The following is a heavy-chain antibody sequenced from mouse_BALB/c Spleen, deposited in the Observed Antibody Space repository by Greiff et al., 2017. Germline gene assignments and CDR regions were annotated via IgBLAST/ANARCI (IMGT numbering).Heavy chain of an antibody. CDR3: ARKGNYVYYAMDY. J-gene: IGHJ4*01. D-gene: IGHD2-1*01. V-gene: IGHV1-4*02. Sequence: VQLQQSAAELARPGASVKMSCKASGYTFTSYTMHWVKQRPGQGLEWIGYINPSSGYTEYNQKFKDKTTLTADKSSSTAYMQLSSLTSEDSAVYYCARKGNYVYYAMDYWGQGTSVTVSS. CDR1: GYTFTSYT. CDR2: INPSSGYT.